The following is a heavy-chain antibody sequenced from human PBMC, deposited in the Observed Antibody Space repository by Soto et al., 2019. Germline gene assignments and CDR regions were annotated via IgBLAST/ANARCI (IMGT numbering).Heavy chain of an antibody. D-gene: IGHD2-15*01. J-gene: IGHJ4*02. CDR3: ARAQNPLVVVHSGAIDY. Sequence: SETLSLTCNVSGGPISGDYYWTWIRQPPGKGLEWIGYIFYSGSTYYNPSLKSRVTMSVDTSKNQFSLRLSSVTAADTAVYYCARAQNPLVVVHSGAIDYWGQGTLVTVSS. CDR2: IFYSGST. CDR1: GGPISGDYY. V-gene: IGHV4-30-4*01.